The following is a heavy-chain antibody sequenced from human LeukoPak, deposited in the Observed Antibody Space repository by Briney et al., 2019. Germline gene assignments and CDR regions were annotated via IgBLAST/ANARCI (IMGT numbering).Heavy chain of an antibody. Sequence: GGSLRLSCAASGFTFDDYGMSWVRQAPGKGLGWVSAISGSGGSTYYADSVKGRFTISRDNSKNTLYLQMNSLRAEDTAVYYCAKGGPYYDILTGYYTVGSYFDYWGQGTLVTVSS. V-gene: IGHV3-23*01. CDR3: AKGGPYYDILTGYYTVGSYFDY. CDR2: ISGSGGST. CDR1: GFTFDDYG. D-gene: IGHD3-9*01. J-gene: IGHJ4*02.